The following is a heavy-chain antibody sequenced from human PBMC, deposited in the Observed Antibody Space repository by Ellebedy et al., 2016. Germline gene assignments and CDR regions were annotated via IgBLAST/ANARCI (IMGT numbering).Heavy chain of an antibody. CDR1: GFTFTDYA. V-gene: IGHV3-9*01. D-gene: IGHD4/OR15-4a*01. Sequence: GGSLRLSXADSGFTFTDYALHWVRQAPGKGLEWVSGISWDSAVIGYGGSVKGRFTISKDSAKNYLYLQMNSLRPEDTAFYYCAKGTMDYFYHWGQGTLVTVSS. CDR3: AKGTMDYFYH. J-gene: IGHJ4*02. CDR2: ISWDSAVI.